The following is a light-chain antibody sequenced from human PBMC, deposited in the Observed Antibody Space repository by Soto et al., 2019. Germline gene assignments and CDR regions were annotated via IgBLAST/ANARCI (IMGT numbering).Light chain of an antibody. Sequence: QSALTQPTSASGSPGQSVTISCTGTSSDVGGYNFVSWYQQHPGKAPKLIIYEVSKRPSGVPDRFSGSKSGNTASLTVSGLQAEDEADCTSYAGSNNFYVFGTGTKLTVL. CDR2: EVS. J-gene: IGLJ1*01. CDR3: TSYAGSNNFYV. V-gene: IGLV2-8*01. CDR1: SSDVGGYNF.